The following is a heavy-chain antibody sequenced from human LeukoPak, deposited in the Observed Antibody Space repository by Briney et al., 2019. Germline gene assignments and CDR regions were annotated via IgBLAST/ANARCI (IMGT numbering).Heavy chain of an antibody. V-gene: IGHV4-59*08. Sequence: PSETLSLTCAVSGGSVSSYYWSWIRQTPGKGLEWIGYIDYRGNTNYNPSLMSRVTISEDTSKNQFSLILTSVTAADTAVYYCARCSPIAAAGPYYYGMDVWGQGTTVTVSS. CDR3: ARCSPIAAAGPYYYGMDV. J-gene: IGHJ6*02. CDR1: GGSVSSYY. CDR2: IDYRGNT. D-gene: IGHD6-13*01.